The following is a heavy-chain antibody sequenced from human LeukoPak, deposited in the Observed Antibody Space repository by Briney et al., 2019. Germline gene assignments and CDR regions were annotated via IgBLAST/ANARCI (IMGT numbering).Heavy chain of an antibody. CDR1: GFSLSAYW. CDR3: ARDTRPIVL. Sequence: GGSLRLSCAASGFSLSAYWMTWVRQAPGKGLEWVANINRDGSQKNHVDSVKGRFTISRDNAKNSLYLQMNSLRAEDTAVYYCARDTRPIVLWGQGTLVTVSS. V-gene: IGHV3-7*01. CDR2: INRDGSQK. J-gene: IGHJ4*02. D-gene: IGHD2-15*01.